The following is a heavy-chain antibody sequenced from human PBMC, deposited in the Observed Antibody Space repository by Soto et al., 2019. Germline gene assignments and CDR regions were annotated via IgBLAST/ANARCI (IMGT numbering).Heavy chain of an antibody. Sequence: SATLPLTCTVSGGSISSHYWSWIRQPPGKGLEWIGYIYYSGSTNYNPSLKSRVTISVDTSKNQFSMKLSSVTAADTAVYYCARDSGYYRINDYYYGMDVWGQGTTVTVSS. CDR1: GGSISSHY. D-gene: IGHD3-22*01. CDR3: ARDSGYYRINDYYYGMDV. CDR2: IYYSGST. V-gene: IGHV4-59*11. J-gene: IGHJ6*02.